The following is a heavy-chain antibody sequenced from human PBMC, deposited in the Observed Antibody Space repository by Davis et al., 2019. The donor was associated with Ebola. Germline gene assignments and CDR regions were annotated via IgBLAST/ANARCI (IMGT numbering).Heavy chain of an antibody. CDR3: AREAGLIAAELNWFDP. CDR2: ISSSSSYI. J-gene: IGHJ5*02. V-gene: IGHV3-21*01. D-gene: IGHD6-13*01. Sequence: GESLKISCAASGFTFSAYWMSWVRQAPGKGLEWVSSISSSSSYIYYADSVKGRFTISRDNAKNSLYLQLNSLRAEDTAVYYCAREAGLIAAELNWFDPWGQGTLVTVSS. CDR1: GFTFSAYW.